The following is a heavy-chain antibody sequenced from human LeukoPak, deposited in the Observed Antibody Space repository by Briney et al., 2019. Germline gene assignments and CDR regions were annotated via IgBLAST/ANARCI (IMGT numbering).Heavy chain of an antibody. D-gene: IGHD6-13*01. CDR2: ISGSGGST. J-gene: IGHJ6*03. CDR1: GFTFSSYA. Sequence: PGGSLRLSCAASGFTFSSYAMSWVRQAPGKGLEWVSAISGSGGSTYYADSVKGRFTISRDNSKNTLYLQMNRLRAEDTAVYYCAKTSIAAAQRDYYYYYMDVWGKGTTVTVSS. V-gene: IGHV3-23*01. CDR3: AKTSIAAAQRDYYYYYMDV.